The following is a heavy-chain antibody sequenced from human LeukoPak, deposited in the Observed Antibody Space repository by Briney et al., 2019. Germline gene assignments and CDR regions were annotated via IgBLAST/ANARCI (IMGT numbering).Heavy chain of an antibody. CDR2: ISYAGSTN. V-gene: IGHV3-30*18. D-gene: IGHD4-11*01. CDR1: GFTFSSYA. Sequence: GGSLRLSCAASGFTFSSYAMHWVRQAPGKGLEWVAVISYAGSTNYYADFVKGRFTISRDNSKNTLYLQMNSLRVEDTAVFYCAKAYFSNYNRYLDHWGQGTLVTVSS. CDR3: AKAYFSNYNRYLDH. J-gene: IGHJ4*02.